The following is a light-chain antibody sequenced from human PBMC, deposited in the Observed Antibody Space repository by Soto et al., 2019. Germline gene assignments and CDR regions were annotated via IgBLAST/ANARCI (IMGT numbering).Light chain of an antibody. J-gene: IGKJ1*01. CDR3: QQYNSYST. V-gene: IGKV1-5*01. CDR1: QSIGSW. CDR2: DAS. Sequence: DIQMTQSPSTLSASVGHRLTITCRASQSIGSWLAWYQQKPGKAPKLLIYDASSLESGVPSRFTGSGSGTEFTLTISSLQPDDFATYYCQQYNSYSTFGQGTKVDIK.